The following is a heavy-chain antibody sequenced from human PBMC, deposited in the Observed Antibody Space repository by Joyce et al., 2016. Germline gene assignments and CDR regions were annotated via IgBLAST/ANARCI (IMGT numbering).Heavy chain of an antibody. CDR3: ATVDYYYGSGTRRDYYYYMDV. CDR1: RYTFTDYY. CDR2: VDPEDGEK. D-gene: IGHD3-10*01. J-gene: IGHJ6*03. Sequence: EVQLVQSVSEPTKPGATVIISCKVSRYTFTDYYMHWVQEAPGKGREWMGLVDPEDGEKLNAEKFQGRVTITAGTSTDTAYMELGSLGYEDTAVYYWATVDYYYGSGTRRDYYYYMDVWGKGTTVTVSS. V-gene: IGHV1-69-2*01.